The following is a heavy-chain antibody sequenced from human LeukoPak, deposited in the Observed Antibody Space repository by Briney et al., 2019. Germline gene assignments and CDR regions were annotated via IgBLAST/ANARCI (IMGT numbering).Heavy chain of an antibody. V-gene: IGHV4-31*03. J-gene: IGHJ3*02. CDR2: IYYSGST. Sequence: PSQTLSLTCSVSGGSISSGSYYWSWIRQHPGKGLEWIGYIYYSGSTYYNPSLKSRVTISVDTSKNQFSLKLNSVTAADTAVYYCARLYDRFRAFDIWGQGTIITVSS. D-gene: IGHD2-8*01. CDR3: ARLYDRFRAFDI. CDR1: GGSISSGSYY.